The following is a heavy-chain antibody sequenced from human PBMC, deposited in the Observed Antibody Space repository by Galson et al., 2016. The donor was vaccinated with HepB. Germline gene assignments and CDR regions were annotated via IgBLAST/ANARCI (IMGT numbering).Heavy chain of an antibody. CDR1: AFTVNSSY. CDR2: IYSGGST. Sequence: YPGLPRLASAFTVNSSYMSRVRQAPGKGLEWVSVIYSGGSTYYADSVKGRFTISRDNSKTTLYLQMNSLKAEDTAVYYCARDEGYSNGWSDWGQGTLVTVSS. CDR3: ARDEGYSNGWSD. V-gene: IGHV3-53*01. D-gene: IGHD6-19*01. J-gene: IGHJ4*02.